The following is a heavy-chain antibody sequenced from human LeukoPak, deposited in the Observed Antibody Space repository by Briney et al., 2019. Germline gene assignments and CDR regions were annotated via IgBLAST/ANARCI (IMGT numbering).Heavy chain of an antibody. J-gene: IGHJ5*02. Sequence: GGSLRLSCAASGFTFSSYGMHWVRQAPGKGLEWVAVIWYDGSNKYYADSVKGRFTISRDNSKNTLYLQMNSLRAEDTAVYYCAKDKAGIAAVNWFDPWGQGTLVTVSS. V-gene: IGHV3-30*02. CDR1: GFTFSSYG. D-gene: IGHD6-13*01. CDR2: IWYDGSNK. CDR3: AKDKAGIAAVNWFDP.